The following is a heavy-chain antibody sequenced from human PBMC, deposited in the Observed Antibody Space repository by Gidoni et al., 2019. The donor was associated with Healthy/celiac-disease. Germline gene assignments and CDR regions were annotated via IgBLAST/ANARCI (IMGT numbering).Heavy chain of an antibody. CDR2: ISYDGSNK. Sequence: QVQLVESGGGVVQPGRSLRLSCAASVFTFRSYGMHWVRQVPGKGMEWVAVISYDGSNKYYADSVKGRFTISRDNSKNTLYLQMNSLRAEETAVYYCAKCRFIVGAGLGMDVWGQGTTVTVSS. J-gene: IGHJ6*02. V-gene: IGHV3-30*18. CDR3: AKCRFIVGAGLGMDV. CDR1: VFTFRSYG. D-gene: IGHD1-26*01.